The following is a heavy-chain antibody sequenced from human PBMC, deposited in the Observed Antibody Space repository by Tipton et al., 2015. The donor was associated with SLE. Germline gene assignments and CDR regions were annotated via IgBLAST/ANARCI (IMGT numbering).Heavy chain of an antibody. CDR3: ARCRDSSGWDGSPHY. CDR1: GGSISSYY. D-gene: IGHD6-19*01. Sequence: LSLTCTVSGGSISSYYWSWLRQPPGKGLEWIGYIYDSGSSNYNPSLKSRVTMSVDTPKNQFSLQLSSVTAADTAVYYCARCRDSSGWDGSPHYWGQGTLVTVSS. V-gene: IGHV4-59*01. CDR2: IYDSGSS. J-gene: IGHJ4*02.